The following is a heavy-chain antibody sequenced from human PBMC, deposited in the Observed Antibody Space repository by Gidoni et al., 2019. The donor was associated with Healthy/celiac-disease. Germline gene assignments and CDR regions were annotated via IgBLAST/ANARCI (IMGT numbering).Heavy chain of an antibody. CDR2: IVVGSGNT. CDR3: AAGAGGSPLGNY. J-gene: IGHJ4*02. D-gene: IGHD1-26*01. CDR1: GFTFTSSA. Sequence: QMQLVQSGPEVKKPGTSVKVSCKASGFTFTSSAVQWVRQARGQRLEWIGWIVVGSGNTNYAQKFQERVTITRDMSTSTAYMELSSLRSEDTAVYYCAAGAGGSPLGNYWGQGTLVTVSS. V-gene: IGHV1-58*01.